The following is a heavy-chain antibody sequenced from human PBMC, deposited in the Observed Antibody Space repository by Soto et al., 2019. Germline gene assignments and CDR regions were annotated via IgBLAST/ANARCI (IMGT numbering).Heavy chain of an antibody. Sequence: PSETLSLTCAVYGGSFSGYYWSWIRQPPGKGLEWIGEINHSGSTNYNPSLKSRVTISVDTSKNQFSLKLSSVTAADTAVYYCARGGSSWLRGGYNWFDPWGQGTLVTVPS. CDR2: INHSGST. CDR3: ARGGSSWLRGGYNWFDP. D-gene: IGHD6-13*01. V-gene: IGHV4-34*01. J-gene: IGHJ5*02. CDR1: GGSFSGYY.